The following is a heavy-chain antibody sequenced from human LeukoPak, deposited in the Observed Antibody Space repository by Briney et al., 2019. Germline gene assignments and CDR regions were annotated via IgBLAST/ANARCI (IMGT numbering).Heavy chain of an antibody. CDR2: IYYSGST. CDR1: GGSISSYY. J-gene: IGHJ4*02. CDR3: ARSWGFGDSTYSPFDY. Sequence: SETLSLTCTVSGGSISSYYWSWIRQPPGKGLEWIGSIYYSGSTYYNPSLKSRVTISVDTSKNQFSLKLSSVTAADTAVYYCARSWGFGDSTYSPFDYWGRGILVTVSS. V-gene: IGHV4-59*05. D-gene: IGHD3-10*01.